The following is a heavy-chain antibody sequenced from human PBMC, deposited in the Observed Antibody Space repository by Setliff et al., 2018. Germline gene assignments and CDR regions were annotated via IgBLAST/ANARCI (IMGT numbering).Heavy chain of an antibody. CDR2: IFDNRST. J-gene: IGHJ4*02. CDR1: GYSINSAFT. V-gene: IGHV4-38-2*02. CDR3: ASQKLARYFES. Sequence: SETLSLTCTVSGYSINSAFTWGWIRQPPGKGLEWIGTIFDNRSTFYSPSLKSRVTMSIDTSKGEFSLKLSSVTAADTGVYYCASQKLARYFESWGQGTLVTVSS.